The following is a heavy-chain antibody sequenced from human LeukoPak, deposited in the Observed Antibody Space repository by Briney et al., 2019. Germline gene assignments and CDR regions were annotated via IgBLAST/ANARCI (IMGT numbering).Heavy chain of an antibody. CDR3: AREGPTGLYFDY. CDR2: INPSGGST. CDR1: GYTFTSYY. J-gene: IGHJ4*02. Sequence: GPVKVSCKASGYTFTSYYMHWVRQAPGQGLEWMGIINPSGGSTSYAQKFQGRVTMTRDMSTSTVYMELSSLRSGDTAVYYCAREGPTGLYFDYWGQGTLVTVSS. D-gene: IGHD1-14*01. V-gene: IGHV1-46*01.